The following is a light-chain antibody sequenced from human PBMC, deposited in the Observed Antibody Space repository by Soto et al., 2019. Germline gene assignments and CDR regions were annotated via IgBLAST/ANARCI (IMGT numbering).Light chain of an antibody. CDR3: QSYDSSLDGWV. CDR2: GNN. V-gene: IGLV1-44*01. Sequence: QSVLTQPPSASGTPGQGVAISCSGSSSNIGSYTVNWYQKAPGTAPKLLIYGNNNRPSGVPDRFSGSKSGTSASLAITGLQAEDEADYYCQSYDSSLDGWVFGGGTKLTVL. CDR1: SSNIGSYT. J-gene: IGLJ3*02.